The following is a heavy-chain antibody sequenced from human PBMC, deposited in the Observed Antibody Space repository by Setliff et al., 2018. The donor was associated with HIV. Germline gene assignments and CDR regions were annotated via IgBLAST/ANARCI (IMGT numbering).Heavy chain of an antibody. V-gene: IGHV4-4*09. CDR3: ARGLSFYDPGGFDY. CDR2: IYTSGST. CDR1: GGSISTYY. J-gene: IGHJ4*02. D-gene: IGHD3-22*01. Sequence: PSETLSLTCTVSGGSISTYYWSWIRQPPGKGLEWVGYIYTSGSTNYNPSLKTRVTISIDTSKKQVSLKLSSVTAADTAVYYCARGLSFYDPGGFDYWGQGTLVTVSS.